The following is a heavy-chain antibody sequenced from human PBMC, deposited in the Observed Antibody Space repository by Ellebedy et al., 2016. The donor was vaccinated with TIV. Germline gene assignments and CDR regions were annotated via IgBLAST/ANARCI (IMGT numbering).Heavy chain of an antibody. CDR1: GVSISSINW. CDR3: ARRCDGSSGWCPFDD. V-gene: IGHV4-4*02. J-gene: IGHJ4*02. Sequence: MPGGSLRLSCAVSGVSISSINWWTWVRQPPGKGLECIGEISHSGSTNYNPSLKSRVTISVDRSKNQFFLKVSSVTAADTAVYHCARRCDGSSGWCPFDDWGQGTLVTVSS. D-gene: IGHD6-19*01. CDR2: ISHSGST.